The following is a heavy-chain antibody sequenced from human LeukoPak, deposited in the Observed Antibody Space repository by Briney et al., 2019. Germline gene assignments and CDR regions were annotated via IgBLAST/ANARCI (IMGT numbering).Heavy chain of an antibody. J-gene: IGHJ3*02. D-gene: IGHD4-23*01. Sequence: GESLKISCKGSGYSFTSYWIGWVRQAPGQGLEWMGWINTNTGNPTYAQGFTGRFVFSLDTSVSTAYLQISSLKAEDTAVYYCARDPLTLDGFDIWGQGTMVTVSS. V-gene: IGHV7-4-1*02. CDR2: INTNTGNP. CDR1: GYSFTSYW. CDR3: ARDPLTLDGFDI.